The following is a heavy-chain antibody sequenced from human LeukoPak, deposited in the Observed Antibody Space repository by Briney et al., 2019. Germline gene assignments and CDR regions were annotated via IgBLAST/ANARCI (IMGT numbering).Heavy chain of an antibody. D-gene: IGHD6-19*01. CDR3: ARDSGYSSGWSDK. CDR1: GGIFNTYG. V-gene: IGHV1-69*04. Sequence: SVKVSCKTSGGIFNTYGISWVRQAPGQGLEWMGRIILITGMANYARKFQGTVTITADKSTSTAYMELSSLRSEDTAVYYCARDSGYSSGWSDKWGQGTLVTVSS. J-gene: IGHJ4*02. CDR2: IILITGMA.